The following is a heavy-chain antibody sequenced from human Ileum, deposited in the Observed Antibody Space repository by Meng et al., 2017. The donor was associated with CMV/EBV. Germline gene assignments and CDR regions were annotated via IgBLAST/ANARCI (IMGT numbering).Heavy chain of an antibody. CDR2: IDHSGST. Sequence: SVSSVTYLWSWIRQSPGKGLEWIGYIDHSGSTNYIPSLKSRVTISLDTSKNQFSLKLTSVTAADTAVYYCAREIISDYGGNSDWFDPWGQGTLVTVSS. J-gene: IGHJ5*02. D-gene: IGHD4-23*01. V-gene: IGHV4-61*01. CDR1: SVSSVTYL. CDR3: AREIISDYGGNSDWFDP.